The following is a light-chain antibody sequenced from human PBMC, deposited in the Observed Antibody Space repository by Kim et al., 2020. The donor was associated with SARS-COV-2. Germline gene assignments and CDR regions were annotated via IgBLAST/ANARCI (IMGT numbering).Light chain of an antibody. V-gene: IGLV1-40*01. CDR3: QSYDSSLSGYV. J-gene: IGLJ1*01. CDR2: GNS. CDR1: RSNIGAGYD. Sequence: QRVTIPCTGSRSNIGAGYDVHWYQQLPGTAPKLLIYGNSHRPSGVPDRFSGSKSGTSASLAITGLQAEDEADYYCQSYDSSLSGYVFGTGTKVTVL.